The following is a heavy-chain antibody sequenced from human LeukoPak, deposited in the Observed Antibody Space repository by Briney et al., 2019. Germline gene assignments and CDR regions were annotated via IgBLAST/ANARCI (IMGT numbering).Heavy chain of an antibody. D-gene: IGHD6-19*01. Sequence: PGRSLRLSCAASGFTFSSYGMHWVRQAPGKGLEWVAVISYDGSNKYYADSVKGRFTISRDSSKNTLYLQMNSLRAEDTAVYYCAKTFPPGTRYSSGWYYFDYWGQGTLVTVSS. V-gene: IGHV3-30*18. CDR1: GFTFSSYG. CDR3: AKTFPPGTRYSSGWYYFDY. J-gene: IGHJ4*02. CDR2: ISYDGSNK.